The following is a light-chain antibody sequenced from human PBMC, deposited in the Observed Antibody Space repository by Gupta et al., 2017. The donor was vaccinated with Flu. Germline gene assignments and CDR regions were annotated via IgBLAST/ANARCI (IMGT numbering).Light chain of an antibody. J-gene: IGLJ3*02. CDR1: TSNVGSKF. V-gene: IGLV1-47*01. CDR2: RND. CDR3: AAWDDSMTAL. Sequence: QSVLTQPPSVSGTPGQTVTISCSGGTSNVGSKFVYWYQQFPGMAPKLLIYRNDQRPSGVPDRFSASKSGTSASLAISGLRSEDEADYFCAAWDDSMTALFGGGTKLNVL.